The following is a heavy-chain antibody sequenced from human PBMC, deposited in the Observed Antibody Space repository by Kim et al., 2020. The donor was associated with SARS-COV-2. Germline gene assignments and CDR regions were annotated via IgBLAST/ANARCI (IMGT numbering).Heavy chain of an antibody. J-gene: IGHJ2*01. D-gene: IGHD6-19*01. CDR3: ARDSGWPSSYWYFDL. Sequence: QKFQGRVTITRDTSASTAYMELSSLRSEDTAVYYCARDSGWPSSYWYFDLWGRGTLVTVSS. V-gene: IGHV1-3*01.